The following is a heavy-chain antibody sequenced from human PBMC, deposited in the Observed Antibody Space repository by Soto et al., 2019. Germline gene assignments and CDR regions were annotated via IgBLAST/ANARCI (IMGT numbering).Heavy chain of an antibody. CDR3: ARDRNGGWFHMDV. D-gene: IGHD6-19*01. Sequence: QVQLVESGGGVVQPGRSLRLSCVGSGFPFWHYGMHWVRQAPGKGLEWVAVIWADGNKASYADSVKGRLAISRDNSKDPLYLDMNSLRVEDTAVYFCARDRNGGWFHMDVWGQGTTVSVSS. CDR1: GFPFWHYG. V-gene: IGHV3-33*01. J-gene: IGHJ6*02. CDR2: IWADGNKA.